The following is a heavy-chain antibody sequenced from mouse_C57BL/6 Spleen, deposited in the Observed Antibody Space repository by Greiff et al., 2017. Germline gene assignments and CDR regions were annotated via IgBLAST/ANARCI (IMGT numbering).Heavy chain of an antibody. Sequence: EVKLVESEGGLVQPGSSMKLSCTASGFTFSDYYMAWVRQVPEKGLEWVANINYDGSSTYYLDSLKSRFIISRDNAKNILYLQMSSLKSEDTATYYCAREDTTVVEGYFDVWGTGTTVTVSS. CDR2: INYDGSST. CDR3: AREDTTVVEGYFDV. J-gene: IGHJ1*03. V-gene: IGHV5-16*01. CDR1: GFTFSDYY. D-gene: IGHD1-1*01.